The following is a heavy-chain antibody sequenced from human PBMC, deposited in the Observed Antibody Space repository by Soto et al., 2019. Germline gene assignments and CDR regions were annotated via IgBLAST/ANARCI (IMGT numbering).Heavy chain of an antibody. CDR1: GSSISSGGYY. Sequence: SETLSLTCTVSGSSISSGGYYWSWIRQHPGKGLEWIGYIYYSGSTYYNPSLKSRVTISVDTSKNQFSLKLSSVTAADTAVYYCARDRIVATISYYYYGMDVWGQGTTVTVSS. V-gene: IGHV4-31*03. CDR2: IYYSGST. CDR3: ARDRIVATISYYYYGMDV. J-gene: IGHJ6*02. D-gene: IGHD5-12*01.